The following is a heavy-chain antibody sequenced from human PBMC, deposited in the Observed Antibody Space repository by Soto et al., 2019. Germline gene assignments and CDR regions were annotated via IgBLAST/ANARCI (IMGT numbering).Heavy chain of an antibody. CDR3: ARVSSPSRGSPPAFDI. CDR1: GYTFTSYG. J-gene: IGHJ3*02. V-gene: IGHV1-18*01. D-gene: IGHD1-26*01. CDR2: ISAYNGNT. Sequence: GASVKVSCKASGYTFTSYGISWVRQAPGQGLEWMGWISAYNGNTNYAQKLQGRVTMTTDTSTSTAYMELRSLRSDDTAVYYCARVSSPSRGSPPAFDIWGQGTMVTVSS.